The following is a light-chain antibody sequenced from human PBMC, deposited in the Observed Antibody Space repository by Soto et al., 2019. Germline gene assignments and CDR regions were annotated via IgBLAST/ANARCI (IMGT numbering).Light chain of an antibody. J-gene: IGKJ2*01. CDR1: QGLLHSNGDTF. V-gene: IGKV2-30*02. Sequence: DVVMTQSPLSLPVTLGQPASISCRSSQGLLHSNGDTFLSWFQQRPGQSPRRLIYQVSTRDSGVPDRLSGSGSGTDFTLTISRVEAEDVGIYYCMQGTLWPYTFGQGTKLEI. CDR2: QVS. CDR3: MQGTLWPYT.